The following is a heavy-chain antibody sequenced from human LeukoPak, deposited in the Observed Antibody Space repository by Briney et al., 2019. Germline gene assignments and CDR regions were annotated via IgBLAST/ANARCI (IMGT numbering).Heavy chain of an antibody. CDR2: IKSKTDGGTT. CDR3: TTDPWGYFDWLYYRNY. Sequence: GGSLRLSCAASGFTFSNYAMSWVRQAPGKGLEWVGRIKSKTDGGTTDYAAPVKGRFTISRDDSKNTLYLQMNSLKTEDTAVYYCTTDPWGYFDWLYYRNYWGQGILVTVSS. J-gene: IGHJ4*02. V-gene: IGHV3-15*01. CDR1: GFTFSNYA. D-gene: IGHD3-9*01.